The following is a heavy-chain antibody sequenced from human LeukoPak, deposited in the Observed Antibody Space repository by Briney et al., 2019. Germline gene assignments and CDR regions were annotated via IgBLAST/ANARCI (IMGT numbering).Heavy chain of an antibody. Sequence: SVKVSCKASGGTFSSYAISWVRQAPGQGLEWMGGIIPIFGTANYAQKLQGRVTMTTDTSTSTAYMELRSLRSDDTAVYYCARPSRIADAFDIWGQGTMVTVSS. J-gene: IGHJ3*02. V-gene: IGHV1-69*05. D-gene: IGHD2/OR15-2a*01. CDR2: IIPIFGTA. CDR3: ARPSRIADAFDI. CDR1: GGTFSSYA.